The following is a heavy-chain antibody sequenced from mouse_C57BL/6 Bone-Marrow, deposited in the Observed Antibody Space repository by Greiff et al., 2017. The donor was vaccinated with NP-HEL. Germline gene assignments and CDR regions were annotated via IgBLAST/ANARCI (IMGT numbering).Heavy chain of an antibody. CDR3: APLYSPFAY. CDR2: IHPADGAT. CDR1: GYTFTSYW. D-gene: IGHD2-1*01. Sequence: QVQLQQPGAELVKPGASVKVSCKASGYTFTSYWMPWVKQRPGQGLEWIGRIHPADGATNSNQKFKGKATLTVDKSSSTAYMKLSSLTSEDSAVDYCAPLYSPFAYWGQGTLVTVSA. J-gene: IGHJ3*01. V-gene: IGHV1-74*01.